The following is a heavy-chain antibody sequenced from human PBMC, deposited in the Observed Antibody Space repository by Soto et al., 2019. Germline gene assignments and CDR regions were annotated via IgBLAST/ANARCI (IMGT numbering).Heavy chain of an antibody. D-gene: IGHD6-13*01. CDR2: ISGSGGST. V-gene: IGHV3-23*01. Sequence: EVQLLESGGGLVQPGGSLRLSCAASGFTLSSYAMSWVRQAPGKGLEWVSAISGSGGSTYYADSVKGRFTISRDNSKNTLYLQMNSLRAEDTAVYYCAKDLVAAAVVYYYGMDVWGQGTTVTVSS. CDR1: GFTLSSYA. J-gene: IGHJ6*02. CDR3: AKDLVAAAVVYYYGMDV.